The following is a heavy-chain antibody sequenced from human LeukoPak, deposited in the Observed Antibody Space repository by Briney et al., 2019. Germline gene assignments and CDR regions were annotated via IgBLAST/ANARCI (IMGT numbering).Heavy chain of an antibody. CDR1: GGTFSSYA. CDR2: IIPIFGTA. D-gene: IGHD5-24*01. J-gene: IGHJ4*02. CDR3: AVPRDGYNSWDY. V-gene: IGHV1-69*05. Sequence: SVKVSCKASGGTFSSYAISWVRQAPGQGLEWTGGIIPIFGTANYAQKFQGRVTITTDESTSTAYTELSSLRSEDTAVYYCAVPRDGYNSWDYWGQGTLVTVSS.